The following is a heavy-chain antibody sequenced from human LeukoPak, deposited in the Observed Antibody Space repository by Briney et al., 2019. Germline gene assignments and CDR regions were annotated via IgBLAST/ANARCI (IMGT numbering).Heavy chain of an antibody. V-gene: IGHV3-9*01. CDR3: AKDVMAIFPGAYFDS. CDR2: ISWNSEKR. CDR1: GCNFGAKT. J-gene: IGHJ4*02. D-gene: IGHD2-21*01. Sequence: PGGSLRLSCTASGCNFGAKTMHWLRQSPGKGLEWVSGISWNSEKRDYADSVKGRFTISRDNAKNSLYLQMSSLVTEDTALYYCAKDVMAIFPGAYFDSWGQGTQVTVSS.